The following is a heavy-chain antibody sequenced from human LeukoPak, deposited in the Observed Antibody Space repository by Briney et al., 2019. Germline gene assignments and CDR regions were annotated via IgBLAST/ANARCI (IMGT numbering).Heavy chain of an antibody. Sequence: DSVKLSCKASGYTFTSNYTHWVRQAPGQGPEWMGIIHPSGGSTSYAQNFQGRVTMTKDTSTSTVYMELSSLRSEDTALYYCARITMTTSAWYFDLWGRGTLVTVSS. CDR2: IHPSGGST. J-gene: IGHJ2*01. CDR3: ARITMTTSAWYFDL. D-gene: IGHD3-22*01. CDR1: GYTFTSNY. V-gene: IGHV1-46*01.